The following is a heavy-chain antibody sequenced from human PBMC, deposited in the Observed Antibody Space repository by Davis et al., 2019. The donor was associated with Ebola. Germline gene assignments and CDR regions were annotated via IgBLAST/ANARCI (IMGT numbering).Heavy chain of an antibody. CDR3: ARDVEAPNWFDP. Sequence: GGSLRLSCAASGFTFSSYGMHWVRQAPGKGLEWVANIKQDGSEKYYVDSVKGRFTISRDNAKNSLYLQMNSLRAEDTAVYYCARDVEAPNWFDPWGQGTLVTVSS. CDR2: IKQDGSEK. J-gene: IGHJ5*02. V-gene: IGHV3-7*03. CDR1: GFTFSSYG.